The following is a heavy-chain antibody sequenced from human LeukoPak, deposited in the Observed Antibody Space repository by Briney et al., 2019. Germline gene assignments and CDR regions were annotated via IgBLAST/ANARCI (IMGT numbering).Heavy chain of an antibody. V-gene: IGHV4-59*01. CDR3: ARALSGVRAVAGAYFDY. J-gene: IGHJ4*02. D-gene: IGHD6-19*01. CDR1: GGSISSYY. Sequence: SQTLSLTCTVSGGSISSYYWRWIRQPPGKGLEWIGYIYYSGSTNYNPSLKSRVTISVDTSKNQFSLKLSSVTAADTAVYYCARALSGVRAVAGAYFDYWGQGTLVTVSS. CDR2: IYYSGST.